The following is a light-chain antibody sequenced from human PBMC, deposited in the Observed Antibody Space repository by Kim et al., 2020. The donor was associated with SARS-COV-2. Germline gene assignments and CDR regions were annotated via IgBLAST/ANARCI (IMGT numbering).Light chain of an antibody. Sequence: TVTSSATRSSGSIASNDVHWYQQRPGSAPTTVIYENNQRHSGVADRFSGSIDSSANSASLTIAGLKTEDEADYYCQSYDSSDPVVFGGGTQLTVL. V-gene: IGLV6-57*03. CDR3: QSYDSSDPVV. CDR2: ENN. J-gene: IGLJ2*01. CDR1: SGSIASND.